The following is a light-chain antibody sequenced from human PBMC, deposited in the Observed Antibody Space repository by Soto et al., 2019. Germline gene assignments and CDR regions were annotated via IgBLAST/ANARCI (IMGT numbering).Light chain of an antibody. V-gene: IGLV2-14*01. CDR1: SSDIGGYNY. J-gene: IGLJ1*01. Sequence: QSVLTQPASVSGSPGQSITICCTGTSSDIGGYNYVSWYQQHPGKAPKFIIYDVSNRPSGVSNRFSGSKSGNTASLTISGLQAEDEADNYCSSYTTSNTRQIVFGTGTKVTVL. CDR3: SSYTTSNTRQIV. CDR2: DVS.